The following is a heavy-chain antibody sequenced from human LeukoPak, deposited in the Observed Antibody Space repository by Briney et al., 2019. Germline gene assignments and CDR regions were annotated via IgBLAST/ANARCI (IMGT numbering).Heavy chain of an antibody. V-gene: IGHV4-59*01. CDR3: ARGRETGSGSYFDY. CDR1: GGSISSYY. D-gene: IGHD1-26*01. Sequence: PSETLSLTCTVSGGSISSYYWSWIRHPPGKGLEWIGYIYYSGSTNYNPSLKSRVTISVDTSKNQFSLKLSSVTTADTAVYYCARGRETGSGSYFDYWGQGTLVTVSS. J-gene: IGHJ4*02. CDR2: IYYSGST.